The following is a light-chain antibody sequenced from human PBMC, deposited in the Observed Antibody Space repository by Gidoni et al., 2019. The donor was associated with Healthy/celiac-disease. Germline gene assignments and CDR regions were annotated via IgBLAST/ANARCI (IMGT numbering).Light chain of an antibody. CDR1: QSISSY. CDR3: QQSYSTPLSLS. Sequence: DIQMTQSPSSLSASVGDRVTITCRASQSISSYLNWYQQKPGKAPKLLIYAASSLQSGVPSRFSGSGSGTDVTLTISSLQPEDFATYYCQQSYSTPLSLSFGQGTKVEIK. CDR2: AAS. V-gene: IGKV1-39*01. J-gene: IGKJ1*01.